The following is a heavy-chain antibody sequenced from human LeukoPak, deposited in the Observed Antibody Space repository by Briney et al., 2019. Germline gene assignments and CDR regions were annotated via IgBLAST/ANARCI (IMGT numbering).Heavy chain of an antibody. Sequence: KTSETLSLTCTVSGGSISSYYWTWIRQPAGKGLEWIGRIYTSGSTNYNPSLKSRVTMSVDTSKNQFSLKLSSVTAADTAVYYCARGGLQGSYYYYYGMDVWGQGTTVTVSS. CDR2: IYTSGST. CDR3: ARGGLQGSYYYYYGMDV. J-gene: IGHJ6*02. CDR1: GGSISSYY. D-gene: IGHD5-24*01. V-gene: IGHV4-4*07.